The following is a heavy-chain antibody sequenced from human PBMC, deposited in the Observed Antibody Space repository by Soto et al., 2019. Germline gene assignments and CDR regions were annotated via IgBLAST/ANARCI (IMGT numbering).Heavy chain of an antibody. V-gene: IGHV4-59*01. Sequence: QVQLQESGPGLVKPSGTLSLTCTVSGGSLSTYYWSWIRQSPGKGLEWMGYLYYSGTTYYNPSLKSRLTISEDTSKSQFSLKLTSVTTADTAVYYCAGGSSWDWFDPWGQGTQVIVSS. J-gene: IGHJ5*02. CDR3: AGGSSWDWFDP. D-gene: IGHD6-13*01. CDR1: GGSLSTYY. CDR2: LYYSGTT.